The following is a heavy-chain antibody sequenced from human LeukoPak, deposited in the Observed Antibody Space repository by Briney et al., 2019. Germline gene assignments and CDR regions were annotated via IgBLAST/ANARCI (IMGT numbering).Heavy chain of an antibody. D-gene: IGHD3-22*01. CDR2: IYTSGST. CDR1: GGSISSGSYY. V-gene: IGHV4-61*02. CDR3: ARVLLGDYDSSGYGYYFDY. Sequence: PSETLSLTCTVSGGSISSGSYYWSWIRQPAGKGLEWIGRIYTSGSTNYNPSLKSRVTISVDTSKNQFSLKLSSVTAADTAVYYCARVLLGDYDSSGYGYYFDYWGQGTLVTVSS. J-gene: IGHJ4*02.